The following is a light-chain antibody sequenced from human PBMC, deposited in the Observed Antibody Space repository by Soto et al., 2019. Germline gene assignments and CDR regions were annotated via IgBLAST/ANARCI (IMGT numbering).Light chain of an antibody. Sequence: QAVVTQPRSASGTPGQSVTISCSGSTSNIGSNTVNWYQQLPGTAPKLLVASNNQRPSGVPDRFSGSKSATSASLAISGLQSEDEADYYCAAWDDRLNGVVFGGGTKVTVL. CDR3: AAWDDRLNGVV. CDR1: TSNIGSNT. V-gene: IGLV1-44*01. CDR2: SNN. J-gene: IGLJ3*02.